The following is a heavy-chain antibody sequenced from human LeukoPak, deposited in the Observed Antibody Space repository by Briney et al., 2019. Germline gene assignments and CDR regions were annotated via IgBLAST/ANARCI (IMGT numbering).Heavy chain of an antibody. CDR1: GYSISSGYY. D-gene: IGHD2-2*01. CDR3: ARERYCSSTSCRWFDP. Sequence: PSETLSLTCAVSGYSISSGYYWSWIRQPAGKGLEWIGRIYTSGSTNYNPSLKSRVTISVDTSKNQFSLKLSSVTAADTAVYYCARERYCSSTSCRWFDPWGQGALVTVSS. J-gene: IGHJ5*02. V-gene: IGHV4-61*02. CDR2: IYTSGST.